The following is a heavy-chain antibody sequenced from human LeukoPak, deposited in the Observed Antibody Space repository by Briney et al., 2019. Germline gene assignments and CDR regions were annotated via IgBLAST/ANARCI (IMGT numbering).Heavy chain of an antibody. V-gene: IGHV3-23*01. D-gene: IGHD3-9*01. CDR3: AKWGDFDILTGYYVSDF. CDR2: VTGRGSST. J-gene: IGHJ4*02. CDR1: GFTFSNYA. Sequence: GGSLRLSCVASGFTFSNYAMSWVRQAPGKRLEWVSAVTGRGSSTYYADSVKGRFTISRDSSRNTLFLQMNSLRAEDTAIYYCAKWGDFDILTGYYVSDFWGQGTLVTVSS.